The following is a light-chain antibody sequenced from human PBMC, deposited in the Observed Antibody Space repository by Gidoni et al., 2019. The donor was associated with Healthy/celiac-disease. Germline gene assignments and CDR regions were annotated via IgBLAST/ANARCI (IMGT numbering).Light chain of an antibody. CDR1: QSISSY. Sequence: DIQMTQSPSSLSASVGDRVTSTCRASQSISSYLNWYQQKPGKAPKLLIYAAYSLQSGVPSRFSGSGSGTDFPLTISSLQPEDFATYYCQQSYSTPRTFGQGTKVEIK. CDR3: QQSYSTPRT. CDR2: AAY. V-gene: IGKV1-39*01. J-gene: IGKJ1*01.